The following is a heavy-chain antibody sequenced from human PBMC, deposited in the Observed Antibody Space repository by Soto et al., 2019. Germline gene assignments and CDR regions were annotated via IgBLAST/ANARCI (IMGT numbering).Heavy chain of an antibody. CDR1: GFTFSSYA. CDR2: ISGSGGST. Sequence: GGSLRLSCAASGFTFSSYAMSWVRQAPGKGLEWVSAISGSGGSTYYADSVKGRFTISRDNSKNTLYLQMNSLRAEDTAVYYCAKREELGWFGEWYFDYWGQGTLVTVSS. V-gene: IGHV3-23*01. J-gene: IGHJ4*02. D-gene: IGHD3-10*01. CDR3: AKREELGWFGEWYFDY.